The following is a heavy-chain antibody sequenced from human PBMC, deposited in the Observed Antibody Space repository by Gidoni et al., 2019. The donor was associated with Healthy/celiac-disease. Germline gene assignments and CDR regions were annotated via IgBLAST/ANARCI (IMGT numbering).Heavy chain of an antibody. V-gene: IGHV3-21*01. CDR1: GFTFSSYS. D-gene: IGHD3-22*01. CDR3: ARGGRITMIVSRN. J-gene: IGHJ4*02. Sequence: EVQLVESGGGLVTPGGSLRLSCAASGFTFSSYSMNWVRQAPGKGLEWISTISSSGSTIYYADSVKGRFTISRDNAKNSLYLQMNSLRAEDTAVYYCARGGRITMIVSRNWGQGTLVTVSS. CDR2: ISSSGSTI.